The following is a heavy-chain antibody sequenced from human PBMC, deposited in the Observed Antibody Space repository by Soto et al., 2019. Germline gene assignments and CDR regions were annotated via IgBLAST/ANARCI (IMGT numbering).Heavy chain of an antibody. V-gene: IGHV3-23*01. J-gene: IGHJ4*02. Sequence: GGSLRLSCAASGFTFSSSAMSWVRQAPGKGLEWVSVISGSGGSTYYADSVKGRFTISRDNSKNTLYLQINSLRAEDTAVYYCARDRGAVTGQYFDYWGQGALVTVSS. CDR1: GFTFSSSA. D-gene: IGHD6-19*01. CDR3: ARDRGAVTGQYFDY. CDR2: ISGSGGST.